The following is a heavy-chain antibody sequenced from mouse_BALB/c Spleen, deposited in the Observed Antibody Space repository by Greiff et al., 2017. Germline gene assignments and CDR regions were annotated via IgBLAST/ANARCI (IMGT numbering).Heavy chain of an antibody. CDR2: ISDGGSYT. CDR3: ARGDGSSPYFDV. CDR1: GFTFSDYY. J-gene: IGHJ1*01. Sequence: EVMLVESGGGLVKPGGSLKLSCAASGFTFSDYYMYWVRQTPEKRLEWVATISDGGSYTYYPDSVKGRFTISRDNAKNNLYLQMSSLKSEDTAMYYCARGDGSSPYFDVWGAGTTVTVSS. D-gene: IGHD1-1*01. V-gene: IGHV5-4*02.